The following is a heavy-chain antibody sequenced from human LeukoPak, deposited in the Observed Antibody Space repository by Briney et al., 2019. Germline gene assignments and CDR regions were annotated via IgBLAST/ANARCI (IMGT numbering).Heavy chain of an antibody. Sequence: SETLSLTCAVYGGSFSGYYWSWIRQPPGKGLEWIGEINHSGSTNYNPSLKSRVTMSVDTSKNQFSLKLSSVTAADTAVYYCARGFWGFLHYYYYYMDVWGKGTTVTVSS. V-gene: IGHV4-34*01. CDR1: GGSFSGYY. CDR3: ARGFWGFLHYYYYYMDV. J-gene: IGHJ6*03. CDR2: INHSGST. D-gene: IGHD3-16*01.